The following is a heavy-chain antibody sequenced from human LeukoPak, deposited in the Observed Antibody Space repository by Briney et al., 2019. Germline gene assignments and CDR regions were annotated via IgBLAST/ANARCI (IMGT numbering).Heavy chain of an antibody. CDR2: INPSGGST. V-gene: IGHV1-46*01. D-gene: IGHD6-13*01. CDR3: ARGSPAAAIDY. J-gene: IGHJ4*02. Sequence: ASVKVSCKASGYTFTSYYMHWVRQAPGQGLEWMGIINPSGGSTSYAQKFQGRVTITTDESTSTAYMELSSLRSEDTAVYYCARGSPAAAIDYWGQGTLVTVSS. CDR1: GYTFTSYY.